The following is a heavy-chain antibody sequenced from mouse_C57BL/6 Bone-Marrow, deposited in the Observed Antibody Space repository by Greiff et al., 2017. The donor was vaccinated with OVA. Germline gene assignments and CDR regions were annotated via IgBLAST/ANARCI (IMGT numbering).Heavy chain of an antibody. CDR2: INPYNGGT. J-gene: IGHJ2*01. CDR1: GYTFTDYY. D-gene: IGHD2-10*01. V-gene: IGHV1-19*01. Sequence: VQLQQSGPVLVKPGASVKMSCKASGYTFTDYYMNWVKQSHGQSLEWIGVINPYNGGTSYNQKFKGKATLTVDKSSSTAYMELNSLTSEDSAVNYCARSPTMVTTCYFDDWGKGTTLTVSS. CDR3: ARSPTMVTTCYFDD.